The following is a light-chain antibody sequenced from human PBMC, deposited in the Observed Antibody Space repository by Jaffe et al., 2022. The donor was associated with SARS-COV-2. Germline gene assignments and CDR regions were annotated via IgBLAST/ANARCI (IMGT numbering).Light chain of an antibody. J-gene: IGLJ3*02. CDR1: NIGSKS. CDR3: QVWTSSDLPV. Sequence: SYVLTQPPSVSMAPGKTAKIICGGDNIGSKSVHWYQQKSGQAPVLVILYDSDRPSGIPERFSGSNSGDTATLTISRVEAGDEADYYCQVWTSSDLPVFGGGTKLTVL. CDR2: YDS. V-gene: IGLV3-21*01.